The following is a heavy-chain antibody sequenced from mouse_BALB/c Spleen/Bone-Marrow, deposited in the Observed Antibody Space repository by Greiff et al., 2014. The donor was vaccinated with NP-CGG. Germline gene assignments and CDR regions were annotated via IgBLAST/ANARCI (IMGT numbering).Heavy chain of an antibody. D-gene: IGHD1-1*02. CDR1: GFTFSDFY. CDR2: VSNGGTYT. CDR3: ARSGERYGAMDY. V-gene: IGHV5-4*02. J-gene: IGHJ4*01. Sequence: EVQLVESGGGFVKPGGSLNLSCAASGFTFSDFYMFWFRQTPEKRLEWVATVSNGGTYTYYPDIVKGRFTISRDNAKNNLHLQMSSLKSEDTAMYYCARSGERYGAMDYWGQGTSVTVTS.